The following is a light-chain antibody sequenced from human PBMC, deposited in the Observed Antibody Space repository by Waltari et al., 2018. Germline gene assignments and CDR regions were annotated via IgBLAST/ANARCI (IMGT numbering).Light chain of an antibody. J-gene: IGKJ4*01. Sequence: DIQVTQSPSSLSASVGARVTSTCRASQGITRWLAWYQQKPAEAPKSLIYATSSLQSGVPSRFSGSGSGTDFTLTINNLQPEDFATYYCQQYNSFPLTFGGGTKVEIK. CDR1: QGITRW. CDR3: QQYNSFPLT. V-gene: IGKV1D-16*01. CDR2: ATS.